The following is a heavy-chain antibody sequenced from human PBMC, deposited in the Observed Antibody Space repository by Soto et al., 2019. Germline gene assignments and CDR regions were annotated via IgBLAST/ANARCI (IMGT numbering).Heavy chain of an antibody. D-gene: IGHD3-22*01. J-gene: IGHJ4*02. V-gene: IGHV1-69*01. Sequence: QVQLVQSGAEVKKPGSSVKVSCKASGGTFSSYAISWVRQAPGQGLEWMGGIIPIFGTANYTQKFQGRVTITADESTSTAYMELSSLRSEDTAVYYCARERLHYYDSSGYNDYWGQGTLVTVSS. CDR1: GGTFSSYA. CDR2: IIPIFGTA. CDR3: ARERLHYYDSSGYNDY.